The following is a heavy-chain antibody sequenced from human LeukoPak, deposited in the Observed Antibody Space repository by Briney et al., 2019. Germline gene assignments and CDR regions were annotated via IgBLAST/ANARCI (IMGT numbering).Heavy chain of an antibody. Sequence: GGSLRLSCAVSGFNISNYWMTWVRQAPGRGLEWVANMRQDGNSKYYVDSVKGRFTISRDNAKNAVYLQMNSLRVEDAGVYYCATERWTQYDFWSGYSDHWGQGTLVTVSA. CDR2: MRQDGNSK. CDR1: GFNISNYW. V-gene: IGHV3-7*01. J-gene: IGHJ4*02. D-gene: IGHD3-3*01. CDR3: ATERWTQYDFWSGYSDH.